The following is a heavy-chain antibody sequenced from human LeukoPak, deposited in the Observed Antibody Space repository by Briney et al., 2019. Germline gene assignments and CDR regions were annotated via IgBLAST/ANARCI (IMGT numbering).Heavy chain of an antibody. CDR2: IIPIFGTA. CDR3: ARDFVPVYYDSSGYFDY. V-gene: IGHV1-69*13. D-gene: IGHD3-22*01. J-gene: IGHJ4*02. Sequence: ASVKVSCKASGGTFSSYAISWVRQAPGQGLEWMGGIIPIFGTANYARKFQGRVTITADESTGTAYMELSSLRSEDTAVYYCARDFVPVYYDSSGYFDYWGQGTLVTVSS. CDR1: GGTFSSYA.